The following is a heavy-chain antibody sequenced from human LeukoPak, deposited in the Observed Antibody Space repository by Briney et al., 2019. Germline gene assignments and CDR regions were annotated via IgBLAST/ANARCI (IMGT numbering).Heavy chain of an antibody. CDR3: AKDRYSYAFEYSDS. CDR1: GFTLSSYG. J-gene: IGHJ4*02. V-gene: IGHV3-30*18. CDR2: ISNDGSKK. D-gene: IGHD5-18*01. Sequence: GGSLRLSCAASGFTLSSYGMHWVRQAPGKGLDWVAVISNDGSKKYYADSVKGRFTISRDNSKNTLSLQVSSLRTEDTAVYYCAKDRYSYAFEYSDSWGQGTLVTVS.